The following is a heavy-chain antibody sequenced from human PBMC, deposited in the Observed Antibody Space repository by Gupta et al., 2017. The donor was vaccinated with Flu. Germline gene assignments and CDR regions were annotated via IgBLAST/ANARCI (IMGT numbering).Heavy chain of an antibody. V-gene: IGHV3-13*04. CDR1: GLPFSTYD. J-gene: IGHJ4*02. CDR3: ARGRAVAGRYYFDY. D-gene: IGHD6-19*01. CDR2: IGTAGDT. Sequence: EVQLVESGGGLVQPGGSLRLSCAASGLPFSTYDSHWVRQATGKGLEWVSAIGTAGDTYYPGSVKGRFTISRENAKNSLYLQMNSLRAGDTAVYYCARGRAVAGRYYFDYWGQGTLVTVSS.